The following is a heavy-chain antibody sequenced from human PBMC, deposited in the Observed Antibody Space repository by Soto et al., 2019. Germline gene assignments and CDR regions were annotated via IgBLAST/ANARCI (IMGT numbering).Heavy chain of an antibody. CDR1: GFTFSSHW. D-gene: IGHD6-6*01. Sequence: GSLRLSCAASGFTFSSHWMHWVRQVPGKGLVWVSRINSDGSTTRYADSVKGRFTISRDNAKNTLYLQMNSLRAEDTAVYYCASGGSSLTFDSWGQGTLVTVSS. CDR2: INSDGSTT. V-gene: IGHV3-74*01. CDR3: ASGGSSLTFDS. J-gene: IGHJ4*02.